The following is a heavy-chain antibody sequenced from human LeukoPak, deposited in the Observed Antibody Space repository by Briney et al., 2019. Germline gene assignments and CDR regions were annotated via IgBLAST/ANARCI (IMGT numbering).Heavy chain of an antibody. CDR3: ARHGHYDILTGYYSPQWDWFDP. J-gene: IGHJ5*02. Sequence: GESLKISCKGSGYSFTSYWIGWVRQMPGKGLEWMGIIYPGDSDTRYSPSFQGQVTISADKSISTAYLQWSSLKASDTAMYYCARHGHYDILTGYYSPQWDWFDPWGQGTLVTVSS. CDR1: GYSFTSYW. CDR2: IYPGDSDT. V-gene: IGHV5-51*01. D-gene: IGHD3-9*01.